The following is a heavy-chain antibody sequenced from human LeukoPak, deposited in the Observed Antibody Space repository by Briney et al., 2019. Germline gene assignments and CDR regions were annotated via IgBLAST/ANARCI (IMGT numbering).Heavy chain of an antibody. V-gene: IGHV3-23*01. CDR3: ASRGFVVVARVDY. Sequence: GGSLRLFCAASGFTFSSYAMSWVRQAPGEGLEWDSAISVIGGSTYYADSVKGRFTISRDNSKNTLYLQMNSLRAEDTAVYYCASRGFVVVARVDYWGQGTLVTVSS. CDR2: ISVIGGST. J-gene: IGHJ4*02. D-gene: IGHD2-2*01. CDR1: GFTFSSYA.